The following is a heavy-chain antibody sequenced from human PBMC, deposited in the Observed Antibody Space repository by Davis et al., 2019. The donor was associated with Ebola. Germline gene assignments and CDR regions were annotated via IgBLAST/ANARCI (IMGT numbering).Heavy chain of an antibody. CDR3: ARVGPPYYDTSNYYNGMGSFDY. J-gene: IGHJ4*02. Sequence: MPSETLSLTCTVSGASVSNPTYYWSWIRQSTGKGLEWIGYVYYNGNTNYSPSLKSRVYISIDTSKNQFSLMLNSVTAADTAVYYCARVGPPYYDTSNYYNGMGSFDYWGQGTLVTVSS. CDR1: GASVSNPTYY. V-gene: IGHV4-61*01. D-gene: IGHD3-22*01. CDR2: VYYNGNT.